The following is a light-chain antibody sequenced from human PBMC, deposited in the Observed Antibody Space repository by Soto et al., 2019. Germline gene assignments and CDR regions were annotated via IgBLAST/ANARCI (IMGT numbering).Light chain of an antibody. Sequence: EIVLTQSPATLSLSPGERATLSCRASQSVSSYLAWYQQKPGQAPRLLIDDASNRATGIPARFSGSGSGTDFTLTISSLEPEEFAVYYCQQRSNWPLITVGQGTRLEI. J-gene: IGKJ5*01. CDR3: QQRSNWPLIT. V-gene: IGKV3-11*01. CDR2: DAS. CDR1: QSVSSY.